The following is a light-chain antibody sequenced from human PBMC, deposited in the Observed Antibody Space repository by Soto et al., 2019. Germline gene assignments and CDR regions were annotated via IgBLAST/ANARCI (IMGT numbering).Light chain of an antibody. CDR2: GTT. J-gene: IGLJ1*01. CDR3: QSYGGTLSGSYV. Sequence: QPVLTQPPSVSGAPGQRVTISCTGSSSNIGAGYDVHWYQQLPGTAPKLVIYGTTNRPSGVPDRFSGSKSGTSASLAITGLQAEDESDYYCQSYGGTLSGSYVFGIGTKLTVL. V-gene: IGLV1-40*01. CDR1: SSNIGAGYD.